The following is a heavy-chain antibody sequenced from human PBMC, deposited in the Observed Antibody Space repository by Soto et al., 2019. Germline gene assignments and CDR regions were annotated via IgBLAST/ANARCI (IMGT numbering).Heavy chain of an antibody. D-gene: IGHD3-3*01. CDR2: INSDGSST. V-gene: IGHV3-74*01. CDR1: GFTFSSYW. CDR3: ARDASTEFYDFRSGYFDDY. J-gene: IGHJ4*02. Sequence: GGSLRLSCAASGFTFSSYWMHWVRQAPGKGLVWVSRINSDGSSTSYADSVKGRFTISRDNAKNTLYLQMNSLRAEDTAVYYCARDASTEFYDFRSGYFDDYWGQGTLVTVSS.